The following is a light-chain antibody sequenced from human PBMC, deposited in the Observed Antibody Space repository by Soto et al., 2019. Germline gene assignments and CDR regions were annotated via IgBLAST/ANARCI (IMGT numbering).Light chain of an antibody. CDR1: QGISNE. CDR2: DAS. J-gene: IGKJ1*01. Sequence: IQMTQSPSSLSASVGDRVTITCRASQGISNELGWYQQRPGKAPNLLIYDASSLESGVPSRFSGSGSGTEFTLTISSLQPDDFATYYCQQYSSYWTFGQGTKVDIK. CDR3: QQYSSYWT. V-gene: IGKV1-5*01.